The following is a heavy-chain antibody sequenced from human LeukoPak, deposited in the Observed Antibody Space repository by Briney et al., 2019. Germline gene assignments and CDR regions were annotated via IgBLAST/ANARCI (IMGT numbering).Heavy chain of an antibody. CDR3: ATVSSGWYGYAFDI. CDR1: GYTFTSYD. Sequence: EASVKVSCKASGYTFTSYDINWVRQATGQGLEWMGWMNPNSGNTGYAQKFQGRVTITRNTSISTAYMELSSLRSEDTAVYYCATVSSGWYGYAFDIWGQGTMVTVSP. D-gene: IGHD6-19*01. J-gene: IGHJ3*02. CDR2: MNPNSGNT. V-gene: IGHV1-8*03.